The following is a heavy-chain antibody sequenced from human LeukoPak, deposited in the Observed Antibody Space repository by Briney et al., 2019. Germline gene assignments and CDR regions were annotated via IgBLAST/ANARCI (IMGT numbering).Heavy chain of an antibody. D-gene: IGHD2-21*01. V-gene: IGHV4-30-4*08. CDR3: ARRGYCGGDCYSPYFDY. J-gene: IGHJ4*02. CDR2: IYYSGST. CDR1: GGSISSGDYY. Sequence: SETLSLTCTVSGGSISSGDYYWSWIRQPPGKGLEWIGYIYYSGSTYYNPSLKSRVTISVDTSKNQFSLKLSSVIAADTAVYYCARRGYCGGDCYSPYFDYWGQGTLVTVSS.